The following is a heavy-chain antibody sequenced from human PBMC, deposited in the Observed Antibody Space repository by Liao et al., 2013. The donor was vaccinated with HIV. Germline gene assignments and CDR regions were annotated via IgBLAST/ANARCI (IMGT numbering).Heavy chain of an antibody. CDR3: AREYWDIVVVVPGKGDAFDI. CDR2: IYTSGST. D-gene: IGHD2-15*01. CDR1: GASISSVSYY. J-gene: IGHJ3*02. Sequence: QVQLQESGPGLVKPSQTLSLTCTVSGASISSVSYYWSWIRQPAGKGLEWIGRIYTSGSTNYNPSLKSRVTISMDTSKNQFSLRLRSVTAADTAVYYCAREYWDIVVVVPGKGDAFDIWGQGTMVTVSS. V-gene: IGHV4-61*02.